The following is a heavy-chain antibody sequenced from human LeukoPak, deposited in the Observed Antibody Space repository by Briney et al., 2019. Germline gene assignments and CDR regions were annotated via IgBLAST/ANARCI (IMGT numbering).Heavy chain of an antibody. D-gene: IGHD6-19*01. V-gene: IGHV4-59*01. CDR1: GGSISSNY. CDR2: IYYSGST. J-gene: IGHJ6*02. Sequence: SETLSLTGTVSGGSISSNYWSWIRQPPGKGLDGFGYIYYSGSTNYNPSLKSRVTISVDTSKNQFSLKLSSVTAADTAVYYCAKTLAVAGSGYGMDVWGQGTTVTVSS. CDR3: AKTLAVAGSGYGMDV.